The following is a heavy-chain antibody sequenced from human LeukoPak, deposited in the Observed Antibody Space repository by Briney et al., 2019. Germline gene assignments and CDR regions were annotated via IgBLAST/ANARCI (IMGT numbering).Heavy chain of an antibody. Sequence: GGSLGLSCVASEFTFSNYWMAWVRQAPGKGPEWVANIKEDGGEINYVDSVKGRFTISRDNARNSLYLQMNSLRAEDTAVYYCVRDRGYSTYDYWGQGTLASVSS. CDR3: VRDRGYSTYDY. J-gene: IGHJ4*02. CDR1: EFTFSNYW. D-gene: IGHD2-15*01. V-gene: IGHV3-7*01. CDR2: IKEDGGEI.